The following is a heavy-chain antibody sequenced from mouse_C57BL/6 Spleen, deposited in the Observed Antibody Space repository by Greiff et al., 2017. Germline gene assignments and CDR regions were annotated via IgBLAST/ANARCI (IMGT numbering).Heavy chain of an antibody. V-gene: IGHV1-72*01. CDR3: ARSDYYGRSYDYAMDY. D-gene: IGHD1-1*01. Sequence: QQSCKASGYTFTSYWMHWVKQRPGRGLEWIGRIDPNSGGTKYNEKFKSKATLNVDKPSSTAYMQLSSLTSEDSAVYYCARSDYYGRSYDYAMDYWGQGTSVTVSS. J-gene: IGHJ4*01. CDR2: IDPNSGGT. CDR1: GYTFTSYW.